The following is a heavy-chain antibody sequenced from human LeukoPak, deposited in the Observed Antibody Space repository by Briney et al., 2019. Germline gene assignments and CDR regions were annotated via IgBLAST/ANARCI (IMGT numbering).Heavy chain of an antibody. V-gene: IGHV3-30*18. Sequence: GSLRLSCAASGFTFSSYGMHWVRQAPGKGLEWVAVISYDGSNKYYADSVKGRFTISRDNSKNTLYLQMNSLRAEDSAVYYCAKDDFWSGFVYWGQGTLVTVSS. CDR3: AKDDFWSGFVY. CDR1: GFTFSSYG. CDR2: ISYDGSNK. D-gene: IGHD3-3*01. J-gene: IGHJ4*02.